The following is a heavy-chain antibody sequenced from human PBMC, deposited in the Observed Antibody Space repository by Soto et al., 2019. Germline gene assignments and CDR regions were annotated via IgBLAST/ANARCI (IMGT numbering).Heavy chain of an antibody. V-gene: IGHV3-23*01. Sequence: GGSLRLSCAASGFTFSSYAMSWVRQAPGKGLEWVSAISGSGGSTYYADSVKGRFTISRDNSKNTLYLQMNSLRAEDTAVYYCAINSGYVLSSDYWGQGTLVTVSS. CDR1: GFTFSSYA. CDR3: AINSGYVLSSDY. CDR2: ISGSGGST. D-gene: IGHD5-12*01. J-gene: IGHJ4*02.